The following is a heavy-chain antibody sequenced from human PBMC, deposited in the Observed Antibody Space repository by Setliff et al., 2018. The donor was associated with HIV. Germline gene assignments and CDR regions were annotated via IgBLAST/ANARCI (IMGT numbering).Heavy chain of an antibody. CDR3: AGQVGLQYSYWAYYFDS. CDR2: FYHSGTN. V-gene: IGHV4-38-2*01. J-gene: IGHJ4*02. Sequence: PSETLSLTCAVSGYSISSGYFWCWIRQPPAKGLEWMGSFYHSGTNFYNPSIKSRSTTSLDTSTNSFSLKLNTVTAADTAIYYCAGQVGLQYSYWAYYFDSWGQGALVTVSS. CDR1: GYSISSGYF. D-gene: IGHD5-18*01.